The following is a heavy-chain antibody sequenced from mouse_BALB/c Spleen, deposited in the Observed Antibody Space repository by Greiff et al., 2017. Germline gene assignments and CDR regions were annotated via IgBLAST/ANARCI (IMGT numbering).Heavy chain of an antibody. CDR1: GFTFSSYA. CDR2: ISSGGSYT. V-gene: IGHV5-9-4*01. J-gene: IGHJ4*01. CDR3: ARRLRHGMDY. Sequence: EVKVEESGGGLVKPGGSLKLSCAASGFTFSSYAISWVRQSPEKRLEWVAEISSGGSYTYYPDTVTGRFTISRDNAKNTLYLEMSSLRSEDTAMYYCARRLRHGMDYWGQGTSVTVSS. D-gene: IGHD2-2*01.